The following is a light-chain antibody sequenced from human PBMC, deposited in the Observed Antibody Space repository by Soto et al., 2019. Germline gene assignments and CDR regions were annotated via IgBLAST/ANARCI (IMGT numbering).Light chain of an antibody. Sequence: DIQMTQSPSTLSASVGDRVTITCRASQSISGSLAWYQQKPGKVPKLLIYEVSNLKSGVPSRFTGSGSGTEYAHTVSSPQPEHSANYYGQQYNSYCTIGQGTRVE. CDR3: QQYNSYCT. CDR2: EVS. J-gene: IGKJ1*01. V-gene: IGKV1-5*03. CDR1: QSISGS.